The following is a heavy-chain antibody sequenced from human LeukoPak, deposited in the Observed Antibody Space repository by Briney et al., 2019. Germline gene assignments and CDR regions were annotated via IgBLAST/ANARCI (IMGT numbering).Heavy chain of an antibody. D-gene: IGHD3-22*01. V-gene: IGHV4-59*08. CDR3: ARSYSASYDSPAGWFDP. Sequence: SETLSLTCTVSGGSISNYYWGWIRQPPGKGLEWIGYIFYTGSINYNPSLRGRVTISVDTSKSQFSLRLSSVTAADTAVYYCARSYSASYDSPAGWFDPWGQGTLVTVSS. CDR1: GGSISNYY. CDR2: IFYTGSI. J-gene: IGHJ5*02.